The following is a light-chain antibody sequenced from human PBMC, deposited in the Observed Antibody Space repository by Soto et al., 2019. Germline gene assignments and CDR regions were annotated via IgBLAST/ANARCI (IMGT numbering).Light chain of an antibody. J-gene: IGKJ5*01. CDR1: QSISSW. V-gene: IGKV1-5*01. CDR3: QQRSNWIT. Sequence: DIQITQSHPTMSASVGARVTSPCRASQSISSWLAWYLQKPGKAPKVLIFDASSLESGVPSRFSGSGSATDFTLTISSLEPEDFAVYYCQQRSNWITFGQGTRLEIK. CDR2: DAS.